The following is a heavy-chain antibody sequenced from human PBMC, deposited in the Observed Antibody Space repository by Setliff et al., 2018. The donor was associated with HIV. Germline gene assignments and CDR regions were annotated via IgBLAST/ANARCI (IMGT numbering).Heavy chain of an antibody. Sequence: SCKASGYTFTTYGMHWVRQAPGKGLEWVAVIWYDESHTYYAESMKGRFTISRDNSKNTLYLQMNSLRAEDTAVYYCASKYCSSTSCYAWDYYYYGMDVWGQGTTVTVSS. D-gene: IGHD2-2*01. CDR2: IWYDESHT. CDR1: GYTFTTYG. V-gene: IGHV3-33*01. CDR3: ASKYCSSTSCYAWDYYYYGMDV. J-gene: IGHJ6*02.